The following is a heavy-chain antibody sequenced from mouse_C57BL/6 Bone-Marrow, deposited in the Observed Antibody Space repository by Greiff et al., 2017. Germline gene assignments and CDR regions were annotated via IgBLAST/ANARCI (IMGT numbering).Heavy chain of an antibody. CDR1: GYTFTDYE. D-gene: IGHD2-1*01. CDR3: TRSGAYGNFSWFAY. Sequence: LVESGAELVRPGASVTLSCKASGYTFTDYEMHWVKQTPGHGLEWIGAIDPETGGTAYNQKFKGKAILTADKSSSTAYMELRSLTSEDSAVYYWTRSGAYGNFSWFAYWGQGTLVTVSA. V-gene: IGHV1-15*01. CDR2: IDPETGGT. J-gene: IGHJ3*01.